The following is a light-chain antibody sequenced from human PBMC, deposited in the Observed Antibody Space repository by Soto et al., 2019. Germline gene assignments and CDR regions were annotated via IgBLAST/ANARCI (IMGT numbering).Light chain of an antibody. Sequence: SYELTQPPSVSVAPRQTARIACEGNNIRSNSVHWYHQKPGQAPVLLVFERSDRPSGIPERFSASKSGTSASLAITGLQAEDEADYYCQSYDSGLSDVVFGGGTKLTVL. CDR3: QSYDSGLSDVV. CDR2: ERS. CDR1: NIRSNS. J-gene: IGLJ2*01. V-gene: IGLV3-21*02.